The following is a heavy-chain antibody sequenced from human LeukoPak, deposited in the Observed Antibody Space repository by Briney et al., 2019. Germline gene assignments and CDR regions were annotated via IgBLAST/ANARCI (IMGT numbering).Heavy chain of an antibody. CDR2: IIPLFGTA. Sequence: GASVKVSCKAPGGTFSTYAVNWVRQAPGQGLEWMGGIIPLFGTANYAQKFQGRVTITADESTSTAYMELSSLRSEDTAVYYCARANFRDAFDIWGQGTMVTVSS. D-gene: IGHD4/OR15-4a*01. CDR1: GGTFSTYA. J-gene: IGHJ3*02. CDR3: ARANFRDAFDI. V-gene: IGHV1-69*13.